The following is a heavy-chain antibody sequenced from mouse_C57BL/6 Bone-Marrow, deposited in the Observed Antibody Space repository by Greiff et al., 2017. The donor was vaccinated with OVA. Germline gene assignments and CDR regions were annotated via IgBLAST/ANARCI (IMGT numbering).Heavy chain of an antibody. J-gene: IGHJ3*01. Sequence: VQLQQSGAELARPGASVKLSCKASGYTFTSYGISWVKQRTGQGLEWIGEIYPRSGNTYYNEKFKGKAALTADKSSSTAYMELRSLTSEDSAVYFCARRVGYYGFAYWGQGTLVTVSA. D-gene: IGHD2-3*01. CDR2: IYPRSGNT. CDR1: GYTFTSYG. V-gene: IGHV1-81*01. CDR3: ARRVGYYGFAY.